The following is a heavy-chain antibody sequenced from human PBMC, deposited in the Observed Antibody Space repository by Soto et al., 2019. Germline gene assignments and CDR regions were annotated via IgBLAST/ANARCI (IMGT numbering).Heavy chain of an antibody. CDR2: ITNRGTHT. V-gene: IGHV3-21*06. Sequence: GSLRLSCTASGFSFSSYTMNWVRQAPGKGLQWVASITNRGTHTYSADSVKGRFTISRDNDKNSLYLQMNNLRAEDTATYYCARAHEVAWFDSWGLGTMVTVSS. D-gene: IGHD2-15*01. CDR3: ARAHEVAWFDS. CDR1: GFSFSSYT. J-gene: IGHJ5*01.